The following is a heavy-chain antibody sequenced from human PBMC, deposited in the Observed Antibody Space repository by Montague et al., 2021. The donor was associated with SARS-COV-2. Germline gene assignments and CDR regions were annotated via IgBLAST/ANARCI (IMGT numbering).Heavy chain of an antibody. V-gene: IGHV4-4*02. D-gene: IGHD6-13*01. CDR1: GDSISTSTW. J-gene: IGHJ6*02. Sequence: SETLSPTCRVSGDSISTSTWWTWVHQTPGKGLEWIGEIFHSGTINYNPSLKSRVSISVDKSNNQFSLRLSSLIAADTAVYYCATLSRRTAAGTRDYFGLDVWGQGTTVVVSS. CDR3: ATLSRRTAAGTRDYFGLDV. CDR2: IFHSGTI.